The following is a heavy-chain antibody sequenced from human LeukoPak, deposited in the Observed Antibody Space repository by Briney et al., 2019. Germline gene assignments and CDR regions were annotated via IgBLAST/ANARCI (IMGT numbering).Heavy chain of an antibody. CDR2: IYPGDSDT. J-gene: IGHJ3*02. D-gene: IGHD2-21*02. Sequence: GESLKISCKGSGYSFTSYWIGWVRQMPGKGLEWMGIIYPGDSDTRYSPSFQGQVTISADKSISTAYLQWSSLKASDTAMYYCARLSLFSYCGGDCPPEGDAFDIWGQGTMVTVSS. CDR3: ARLSLFSYCGGDCPPEGDAFDI. CDR1: GYSFTSYW. V-gene: IGHV5-51*01.